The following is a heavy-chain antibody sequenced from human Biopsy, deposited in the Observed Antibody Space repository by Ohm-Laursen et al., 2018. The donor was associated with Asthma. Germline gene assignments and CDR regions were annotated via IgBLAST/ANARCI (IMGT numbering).Heavy chain of an antibody. V-gene: IGHV3-9*01. CDR3: ARDMGAGPNQPPSGSGSSHLYGMDV. D-gene: IGHD3-10*01. CDR2: ISWNSGTI. CDR1: GFSFDDYA. Sequence: PRLSCSASGFSFDDYAMFWVRQAPGKGLEWVSGISWNSGTIGYADSVKGRFTISRDNAKNSLYLQMNSLGPEDTAVYYCARDMGAGPNQPPSGSGSSHLYGMDVWGQGTTVTVSS. J-gene: IGHJ6*02.